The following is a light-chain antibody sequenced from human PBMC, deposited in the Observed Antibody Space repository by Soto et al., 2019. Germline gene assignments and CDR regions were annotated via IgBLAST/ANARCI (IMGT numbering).Light chain of an antibody. Sequence: QSVLTQPPSASGTPGQRVTISCSGNSSNIGSNSVYWYQQFPGTAPKLLIYRDSQRPSGVPDRFSGSKSGTSASLAISGLRSEAEADYHCAAWDGSLRALLFGGGTKLTVL. CDR3: AAWDGSLRALL. V-gene: IGLV1-47*01. CDR1: SSNIGSNS. J-gene: IGLJ2*01. CDR2: RDS.